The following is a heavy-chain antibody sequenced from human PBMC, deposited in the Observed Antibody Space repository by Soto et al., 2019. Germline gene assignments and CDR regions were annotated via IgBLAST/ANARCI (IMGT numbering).Heavy chain of an antibody. D-gene: IGHD1-1*01. J-gene: IGHJ5*02. CDR2: INHSGST. V-gene: IGHV4-34*01. Sequence: QVRLQQWGTGLLKSSETLSLTCAVYGGSFSGYYWSWLRQPPGKGLEWIGEINHSGSTNYNPSLTRRVTISVDTSKNQFSLKVTSVTAADTAVYYCATANWSHHYFDPWGQGTLVTVSS. CDR3: ATANWSHHYFDP. CDR1: GGSFSGYY.